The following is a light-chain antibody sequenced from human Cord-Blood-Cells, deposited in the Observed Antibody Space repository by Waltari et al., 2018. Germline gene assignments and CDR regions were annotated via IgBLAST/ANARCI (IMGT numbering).Light chain of an antibody. J-gene: IGKJ1*01. CDR2: AAS. Sequence: DIQMTQSPSSLSASVGDRVTITCRASQSISSYLNWYQQKPGKAPKLLIYAASSLQSGVPSRFSGRGSGTDFTLTISSPQPENFATYYCQQSYSTPWTFGQGTKVEIK. CDR3: QQSYSTPWT. V-gene: IGKV1-39*01. CDR1: QSISSY.